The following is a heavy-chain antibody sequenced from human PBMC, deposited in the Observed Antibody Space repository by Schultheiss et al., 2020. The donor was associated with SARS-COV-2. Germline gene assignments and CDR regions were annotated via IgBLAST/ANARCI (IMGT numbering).Heavy chain of an antibody. CDR1: GFTFGDYA. J-gene: IGHJ6*02. CDR2: IRSKAYGGTT. V-gene: IGHV3-49*03. CDR3: ARVRWLRDYYYYYGMDV. Sequence: GGSLRLSCTASGFTFGDYAMSWFRQAPGKGLEWVGFIRSKAYGGTTEYAASVKGRFTISRDDSKSIAYLQMNSLKTEDTAVYYCARVRWLRDYYYYYGMDVWGQGTTVTVSS. D-gene: IGHD5-12*01.